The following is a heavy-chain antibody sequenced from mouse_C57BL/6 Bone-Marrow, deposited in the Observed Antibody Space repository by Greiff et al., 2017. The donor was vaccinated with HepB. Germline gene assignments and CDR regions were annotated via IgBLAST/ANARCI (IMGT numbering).Heavy chain of an antibody. D-gene: IGHD1-1*01. J-gene: IGHJ4*01. Sequence: QVQLKQSGPELVKPGASVKISCKASGYSFTSYYIHWVKQRPGQGLEWIGWIYPGSGNTKYNEKFKGKATLTADTSSSTAYMQLSSLTSEDSAVYYCARRGYYYGSSYYYYAMDYWGQGTSVTVSS. V-gene: IGHV1-66*01. CDR3: ARRGYYYGSSYYYYAMDY. CDR2: IYPGSGNT. CDR1: GYSFTSYY.